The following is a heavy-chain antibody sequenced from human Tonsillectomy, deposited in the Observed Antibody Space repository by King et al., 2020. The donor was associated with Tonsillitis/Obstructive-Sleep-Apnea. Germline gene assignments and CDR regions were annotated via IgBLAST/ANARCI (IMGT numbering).Heavy chain of an antibody. J-gene: IGHJ3*01. Sequence: VQLVESGGGLVKPGGSLRLSCAASGFTFSNAWMSWVRQAPGKGLEWVGRIKRKSDGGTTDYAAPVKGRFTISRDDSKNTPYLQMNSLKTEDTAVYYCTTEWGGGRYYKVAFDLWGRGTMVTVSS. CDR3: TTEWGGGRYYKVAFDL. CDR2: IKRKSDGGTT. V-gene: IGHV3-15*01. CDR1: GFTFSNAW. D-gene: IGHD1-26*01.